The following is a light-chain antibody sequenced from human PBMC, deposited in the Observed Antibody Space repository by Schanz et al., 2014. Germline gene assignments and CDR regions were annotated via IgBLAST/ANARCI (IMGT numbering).Light chain of an antibody. CDR1: SSDVGGYNF. V-gene: IGLV2-14*01. J-gene: IGLJ1*01. CDR2: DVR. Sequence: QSALTQPASVSGSPGQSITISCTGTSSDVGGYNFVSWFQQHPAKAPKLMIYDVRYRPSGVSSRFSGSKSGNTASLTVSGLQAEDEADYYCCSYAGSYTYVFGTGTKLTVL. CDR3: CSYAGSYTYV.